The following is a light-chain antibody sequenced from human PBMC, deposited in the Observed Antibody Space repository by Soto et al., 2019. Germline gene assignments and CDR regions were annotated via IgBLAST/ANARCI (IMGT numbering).Light chain of an antibody. CDR2: GAS. V-gene: IGKV1-9*01. CDR1: QGISSY. Sequence: IQLTQSPSSLSASVGDRVTITCRASQGISSYLAWYQQQPGKAPKLLIYGASTLEGGVPFRFSGSGSGTDFTLTIISLQPEDFATYYCQQLNTYPITFGQGTRLEIK. CDR3: QQLNTYPIT. J-gene: IGKJ5*01.